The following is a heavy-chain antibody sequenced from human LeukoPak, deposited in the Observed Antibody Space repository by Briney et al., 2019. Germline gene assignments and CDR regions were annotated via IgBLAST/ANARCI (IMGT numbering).Heavy chain of an antibody. CDR2: ISSSGSYI. CDR3: ARDGAPSVDAFDI. V-gene: IGHV3-21*01. D-gene: IGHD5/OR15-5a*01. CDR1: GFTFSSYS. Sequence: PGGSLRLSCAASGFTFSSYSMNWVRQAPGKGLEWVSSISSSGSYIYYADSVKGRFTISRDNAKNSLYLQMNSLRAEDTAVYYCARDGAPSVDAFDIWGQGTMVTVSS. J-gene: IGHJ3*02.